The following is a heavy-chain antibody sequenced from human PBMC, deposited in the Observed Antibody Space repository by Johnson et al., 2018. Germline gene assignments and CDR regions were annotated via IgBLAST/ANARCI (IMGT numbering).Heavy chain of an antibody. J-gene: IGHJ6*03. CDR3: AKAVGGGYDDMDV. Sequence: QVQLVQSGPGLVKPSESLSLTCTVSGGSITDDYWIWIRQPPGKGLEWIGYISYSGNTKYNPSLDSRVTLSVDTSKTQFSLRLSSVTAADTAIFYCAKAVGGGYDDMDVWGKGTTVTVSS. D-gene: IGHD1-26*01. CDR1: GGSITDDY. V-gene: IGHV4-59*01. CDR2: ISYSGNT.